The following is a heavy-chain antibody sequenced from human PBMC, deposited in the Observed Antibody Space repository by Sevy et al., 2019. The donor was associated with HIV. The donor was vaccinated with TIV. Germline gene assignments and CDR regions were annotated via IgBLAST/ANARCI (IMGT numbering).Heavy chain of an antibody. Sequence: GGSLRLSCAASGFGISTYWMSWVRQAPGKGLEWVANIKQDGSEKNYVDSVKGRFTISRDNAKSSLYLEMNSLRAEDTAVYFCARDRRTYYYDNSGYADCWGQGTLVTVSS. CDR3: ARDRRTYYYDNSGYADC. D-gene: IGHD3-22*01. J-gene: IGHJ4*02. CDR2: IKQDGSEK. V-gene: IGHV3-7*01. CDR1: GFGISTYW.